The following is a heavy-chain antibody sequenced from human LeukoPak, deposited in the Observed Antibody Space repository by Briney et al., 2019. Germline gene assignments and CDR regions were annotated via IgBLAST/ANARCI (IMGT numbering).Heavy chain of an antibody. Sequence: SVKVSCKASGGTFSSYAISWVRQAPGQGLEWMGGIIPIFGTANYAQKFQGRVTITADESTSTAYMELSSLRSEDTAVYYCARDRLIASGYYYGMGVWGQGTTVTVSS. CDR3: ARDRLIASGYYYGMGV. V-gene: IGHV1-69*13. CDR1: GGTFSSYA. J-gene: IGHJ6*02. CDR2: IIPIFGTA. D-gene: IGHD2-15*01.